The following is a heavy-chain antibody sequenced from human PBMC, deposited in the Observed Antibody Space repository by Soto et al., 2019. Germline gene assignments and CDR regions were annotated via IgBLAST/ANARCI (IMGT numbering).Heavy chain of an antibody. CDR2: INHSGST. V-gene: IGHV4-34*01. CDR3: AIVVAATRGFDP. Sequence: QVQLQQWGAGLLKPSETLSLTCAVYGGSFSGYYWSWIRQPPGKGLEWIGEINHSGSTNYNPSLKSGVTISVDTSKNQFAPKLSSVTAADTAVYYCAIVVAATRGFDPWGQGTLVTVSS. J-gene: IGHJ5*02. D-gene: IGHD2-15*01. CDR1: GGSFSGYY.